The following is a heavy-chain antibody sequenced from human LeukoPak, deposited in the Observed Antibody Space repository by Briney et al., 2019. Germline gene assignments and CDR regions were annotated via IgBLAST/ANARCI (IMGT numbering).Heavy chain of an antibody. CDR3: ARVRSDYSSSSPPDY. CDR1: GFGFSDFW. D-gene: IGHD6-6*01. J-gene: IGHJ4*02. Sequence: GGSLRLSCAASGFGFSDFWMSWVRQAPGQGLVWVSRIYNGGSTTLYADSVGGRFTISRDNAKNTLYLQMNSLRAEDTAIYYCARVRSDYSSSSPPDYWGQGTLVTVSS. CDR2: IYNGGSTT. V-gene: IGHV3-74*01.